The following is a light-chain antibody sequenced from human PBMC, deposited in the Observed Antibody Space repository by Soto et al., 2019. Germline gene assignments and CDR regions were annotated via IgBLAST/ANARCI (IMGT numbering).Light chain of an antibody. V-gene: IGLV1-44*01. CDR2: SNN. Sequence: QSVLTQPPSASGTPGQRVTISCSGSSSNIGSNTVNWYQQLPGTAPKLLIYSNNQRPSGVPGRFSGSKSGTSASLAISGLQSEDEADYYCAAWDASLNGPVFGGGTKLTVL. CDR3: AAWDASLNGPV. CDR1: SSNIGSNT. J-gene: IGLJ2*01.